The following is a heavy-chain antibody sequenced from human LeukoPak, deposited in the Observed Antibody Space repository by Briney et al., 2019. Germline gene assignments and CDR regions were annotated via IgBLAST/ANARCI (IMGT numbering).Heavy chain of an antibody. CDR2: IYYSGST. V-gene: IGHV4-39*07. Sequence: SETLSLTCTVSGGSISSSSYYWGWIRQPPGKGLEWIGSIYYSGSTYYNPSLKSRVTISVDTSKNQFSLKLSSVTAADTAVYYCAREVYDFWSGPALDYWGQGTLVTVSS. CDR1: GGSISSSSYY. D-gene: IGHD3-3*01. J-gene: IGHJ4*02. CDR3: AREVYDFWSGPALDY.